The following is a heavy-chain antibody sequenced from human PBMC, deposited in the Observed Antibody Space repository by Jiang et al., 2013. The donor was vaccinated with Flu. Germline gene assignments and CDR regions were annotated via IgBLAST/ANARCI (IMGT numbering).Heavy chain of an antibody. CDR3: ASGGFLAAAGSFDY. V-gene: IGHV4-31*03. CDR1: GDSISGGNYY. J-gene: IGHJ4*02. D-gene: IGHD6-13*01. CDR2: IYYSENT. Sequence: PGLVKPSQTLSLTCSVSGDSISGGNYYWSWLRHHPVKGLEWIGYIYYSENTYYNPSLKSRVTMSVDTSKSQFSLKLSSVTAADTAVYYCASGGFLAAAGSFDYWGQGTLVTVSS.